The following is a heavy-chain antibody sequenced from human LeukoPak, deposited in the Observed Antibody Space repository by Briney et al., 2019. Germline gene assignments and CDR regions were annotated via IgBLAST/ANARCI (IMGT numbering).Heavy chain of an antibody. CDR2: ISPHNGDT. V-gene: IGHV1-18*04. CDR1: GYTFTTYG. Sequence: ASVKVSCKASGYTFTTYGISWVRQAPGQGLEWMGGISPHNGDTNYAQRLQGRVTMTTDTSTSTAYMELRSLRSDDTAVYYCARVKARSGSYSLDYWGQGTLVTVSS. D-gene: IGHD1-26*01. CDR3: ARVKARSGSYSLDY. J-gene: IGHJ4*02.